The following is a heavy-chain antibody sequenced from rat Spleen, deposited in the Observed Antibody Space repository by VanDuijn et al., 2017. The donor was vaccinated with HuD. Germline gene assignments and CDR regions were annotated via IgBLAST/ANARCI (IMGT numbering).Heavy chain of an antibody. Sequence: EVQLVESGGGLVQPGRSLKLSCAASGFTLSNYGTHWIRQAPTKGLEWVASISPSGGITDYRDSVKGRFAISRDTAKSTLYLQMDSLRSEDTATYYCARTSSYYYSSYTSFDYWGQGVMVTVSS. J-gene: IGHJ2*01. CDR3: ARTSSYYYSSYTSFDY. D-gene: IGHD1-2*01. CDR1: GFTLSNYG. V-gene: IGHV5-19*01. CDR2: ISPSGGIT.